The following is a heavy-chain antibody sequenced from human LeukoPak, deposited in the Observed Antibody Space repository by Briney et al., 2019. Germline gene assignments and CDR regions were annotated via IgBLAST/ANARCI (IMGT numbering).Heavy chain of an antibody. V-gene: IGHV4-38-2*01. CDR1: GYSISSGYY. Sequence: SETLSLTCAVSGYSISSGYYWGWIRQPPGKGLEWIGGIYYSGSTYYNPSLKSRVTISVDTSKNQFSLKLSSVTAADTAVYYCARQAPYDFAEAFDIWGQGTMVTVSS. D-gene: IGHD3-3*01. CDR3: ARQAPYDFAEAFDI. CDR2: IYYSGST. J-gene: IGHJ3*02.